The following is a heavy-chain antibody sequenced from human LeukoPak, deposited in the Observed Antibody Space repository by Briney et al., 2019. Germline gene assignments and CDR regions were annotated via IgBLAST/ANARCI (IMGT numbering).Heavy chain of an antibody. CDR1: GFTFSRLA. CDR3: AKDHESDGYPCLDH. D-gene: IGHD3-22*01. CDR2: ISASGP. Sequence: PGGSLRLSCAASGFTFSRLAMTWVRQAPGKGLEWVSSISASGPYYADAVRGRFTISRDNSRNTLSLQMESLRAEDTAVYYCAKDHESDGYPCLDHWGLGTLVTVSS. J-gene: IGHJ4*02. V-gene: IGHV3-23*01.